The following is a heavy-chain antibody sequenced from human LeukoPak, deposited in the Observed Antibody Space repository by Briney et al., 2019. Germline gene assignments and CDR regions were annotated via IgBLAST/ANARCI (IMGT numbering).Heavy chain of an antibody. CDR1: GYTFTTYG. D-gene: IGHD2-21*02. CDR2: ISAYNGNT. CDR3: ARGSPSALAYCGGDCYILDY. Sequence: ASVKVSCKTSGYTFTTYGVTWVRQAPRQGLEWMGWISAYNGNTNYAQKLQGRVTMTTDTSTSTAYMELRSLRSDDTAVYYCARGSPSALAYCGGDCYILDYWGQGTLVTVSS. V-gene: IGHV1-18*01. J-gene: IGHJ4*02.